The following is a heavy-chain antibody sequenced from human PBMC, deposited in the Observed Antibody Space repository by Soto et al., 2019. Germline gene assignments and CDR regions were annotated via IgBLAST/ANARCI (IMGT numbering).Heavy chain of an antibody. D-gene: IGHD6-13*01. V-gene: IGHV4-39*07. Sequence: SETLSLTCTVSGGSISSSSYYWGWIRQPPGKGLEWIGEINHSGSTNYNPSLKSRVTISVDTSKNQFSLKLSSVTAADTAVYYCARVPRRGYSGNWFAPWGQGTLVTVSS. J-gene: IGHJ5*02. CDR2: INHSGST. CDR1: GGSISSSSYY. CDR3: ARVPRRGYSGNWFAP.